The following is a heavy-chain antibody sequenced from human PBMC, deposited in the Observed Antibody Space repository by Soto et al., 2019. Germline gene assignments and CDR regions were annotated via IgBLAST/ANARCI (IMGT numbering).Heavy chain of an antibody. CDR3: ARSAGNYGIYYYYYYMDV. CDR2: ISAYNGNT. CDR1: GYTFTSYG. Sequence: ASVKVSCKASGYTFTSYGISWVRQAPGQGLGWMGWISAYNGNTNYAQKLQGRVTMTTDTSTSTAYMELRSLRSDDTAVYYCARSAGNYGIYYYYYYMDVWGKGTTVTVSS. D-gene: IGHD4-17*01. J-gene: IGHJ6*03. V-gene: IGHV1-18*01.